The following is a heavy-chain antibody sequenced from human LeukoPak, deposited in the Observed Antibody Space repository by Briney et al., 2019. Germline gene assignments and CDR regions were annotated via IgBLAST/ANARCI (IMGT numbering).Heavy chain of an antibody. D-gene: IGHD2-21*02. Sequence: GGSLRLSCAASGSTFSNYELNWVRQAPGKGLEWVSYISDVGTTQHYADSVKGRFTISRDNVKNSVFLQMKSLTAEDTAVYYCARDRSKVTAYDDALDMWGQGTMVIVSS. CDR3: ARDRSKVTAYDDALDM. CDR1: GSTFSNYE. J-gene: IGHJ3*02. CDR2: ISDVGTTQ. V-gene: IGHV3-48*03.